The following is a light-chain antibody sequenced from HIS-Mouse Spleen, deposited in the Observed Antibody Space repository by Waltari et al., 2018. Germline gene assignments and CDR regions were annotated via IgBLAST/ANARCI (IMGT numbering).Light chain of an antibody. J-gene: IGLJ2*01. CDR1: KLGDKY. CDR3: QAWDSSTYVV. CDR2: QVS. V-gene: IGLV3-1*01. Sequence: SYELTQPPSVSVSPGQTASITCSGDKLGDKYACWYQQKPGQSPVLVIFQVSKRPSGIPERFSGSNSGNTATLTISGTQAMDEADYYCQAWDSSTYVVFGGGTKLTVL.